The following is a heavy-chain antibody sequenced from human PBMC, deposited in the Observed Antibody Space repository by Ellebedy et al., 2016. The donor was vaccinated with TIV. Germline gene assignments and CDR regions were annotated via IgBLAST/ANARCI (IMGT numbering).Heavy chain of an antibody. Sequence: LRLXXTVSGGSISSGGYYWSWIRQHPGKGLEWIGYIYYSGSTYYNPSLKSRVTISVDTSKNQFSLKLSSVTAADTAVYYCARGGSGYYTYYYYYYMDVWGKGTTVTVSS. D-gene: IGHD3-3*01. CDR3: ARGGSGYYTYYYYYYMDV. J-gene: IGHJ6*03. V-gene: IGHV4-31*03. CDR2: IYYSGST. CDR1: GGSISSGGYY.